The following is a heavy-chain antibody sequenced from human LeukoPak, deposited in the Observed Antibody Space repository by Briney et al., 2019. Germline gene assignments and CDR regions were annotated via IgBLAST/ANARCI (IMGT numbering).Heavy chain of an antibody. V-gene: IGHV3-21*01. CDR2: ISSSSSYI. CDR1: EITFSDTL. CDR3: ARDRDGYYMDV. D-gene: IGHD4-17*01. Sequence: GGSLRLSCAASEITFSDTLMNWVRQAPGKGLEWVSSISSSSSYIYYADSVKGRFTISRDNAKNSLYLQMNSLRAEDTAVYYCARDRDGYYMDVWGKGTTVTVSS. J-gene: IGHJ6*03.